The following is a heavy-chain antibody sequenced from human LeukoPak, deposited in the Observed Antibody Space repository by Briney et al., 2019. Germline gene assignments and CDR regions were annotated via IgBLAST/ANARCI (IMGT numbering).Heavy chain of an antibody. J-gene: IGHJ6*02. V-gene: IGHV1-2*04. D-gene: IGHD4-17*01. Sequence: ASVKVSCKASGYTFTGYYTHWVRQAPGQGLEWMGWINPNSGGTNYAQKFQGWVTMTRDTSISTAYMELSRLRSDDTAVYYCARVPLTTWNGYYGMDVWGQGTTVTVSS. CDR2: INPNSGGT. CDR3: ARVPLTTWNGYYGMDV. CDR1: GYTFTGYY.